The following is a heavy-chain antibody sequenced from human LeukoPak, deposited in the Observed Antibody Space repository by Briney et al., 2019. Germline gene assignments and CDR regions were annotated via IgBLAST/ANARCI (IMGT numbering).Heavy chain of an antibody. J-gene: IGHJ6*02. Sequence: GGSLRLSCAASGFTFNNYAMSWVRQAPGKGLEWVSTISTSGRETYYAGSVKGRFSISRDNSKNTLYLQMHSLRAEDTAVYYCGKRELWHGSGEDAWGQGTTVTVSS. CDR2: ISTSGRET. D-gene: IGHD3-10*01. V-gene: IGHV3-23*01. CDR3: GKRELWHGSGEDA. CDR1: GFTFNNYA.